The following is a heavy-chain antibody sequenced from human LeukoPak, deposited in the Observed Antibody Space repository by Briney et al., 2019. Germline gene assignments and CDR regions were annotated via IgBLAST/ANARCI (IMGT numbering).Heavy chain of an antibody. D-gene: IGHD6-6*01. CDR2: ITSGGGDT. Sequence: GESLKISCAASGFTFNSYAMSWVRQAPGKGLEWVSAITSGGGDTYHHDSVNGRFTISRDNSKNTLYLQMNSLRAEDTAIYYCAKGSSSSRPYYFDYWAPGTLVTVSS. CDR1: GFTFNSYA. CDR3: AKGSSSSRPYYFDY. J-gene: IGHJ4*02. V-gene: IGHV3-23*01.